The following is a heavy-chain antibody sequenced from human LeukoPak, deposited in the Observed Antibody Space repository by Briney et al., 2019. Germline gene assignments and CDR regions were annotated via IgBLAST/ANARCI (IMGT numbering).Heavy chain of an antibody. V-gene: IGHV3-7*01. CDR2: IKQDGSEK. J-gene: IGHJ4*02. D-gene: IGHD3-10*01. CDR3: ARDHYYGSGSYGY. CDR1: GFTFSSYA. Sequence: TGGSLRLSCAASGFTFSSYAMSWVRQAPGKGLEWVANIKQDGSEKYYVDSVKGRFTISRDNAKNSLYLQMNSLRAEDTAVYYCARDHYYGSGSYGYWGQGTLVTVSS.